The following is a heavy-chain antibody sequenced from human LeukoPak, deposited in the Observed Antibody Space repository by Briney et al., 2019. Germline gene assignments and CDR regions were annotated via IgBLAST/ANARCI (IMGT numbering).Heavy chain of an antibody. CDR2: ISSNGGST. CDR3: ARDIMVRGVYYFDY. V-gene: IGHV3-64*01. Sequence: GGSLRLSCAASGFTFSSYAMHWVRQAPGKGLEYVSAISSNGGSTYYANSVKGRFTISRDNAKNSLYLQMNSLRAEDTAVYYCARDIMVRGVYYFDYWGQGTLVTVSS. D-gene: IGHD3-10*01. J-gene: IGHJ4*02. CDR1: GFTFSSYA.